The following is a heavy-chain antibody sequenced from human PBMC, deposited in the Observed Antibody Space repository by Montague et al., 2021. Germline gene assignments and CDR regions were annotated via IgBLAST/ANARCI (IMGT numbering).Heavy chain of an antibody. V-gene: IGHV4-59*01. Sequence: SETLSLTCTVSGGSISTYHWTWLRQPPGKGLEWIGETHYNGNTNYNYNPSLKSRVTISVDRSNNQFSLKLISVTAADTAVYYCARDREHTYGRFFHPWGQGTLVTVSS. CDR2: THYNGNT. CDR1: GGSISTYH. D-gene: IGHD3-16*01. CDR3: ARDREHTYGRFFHP. J-gene: IGHJ5*02.